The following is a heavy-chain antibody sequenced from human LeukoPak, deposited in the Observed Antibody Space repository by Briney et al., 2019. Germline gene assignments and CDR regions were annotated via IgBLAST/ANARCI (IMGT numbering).Heavy chain of an antibody. D-gene: IGHD6-19*01. CDR3: ARRVAGTQRYFDY. Sequence: PGGSLRLSCAASGFTFSTYSMNWIRQPPGKGLEWIGTLHYSGSTYYNPSLKSRVTISVDTSKNQFSLKLSSVTVADTAVYYCARRVAGTQRYFDYWGQGTLVTVSS. CDR1: GFTFSTYS. CDR2: LHYSGST. V-gene: IGHV4-39*01. J-gene: IGHJ4*02.